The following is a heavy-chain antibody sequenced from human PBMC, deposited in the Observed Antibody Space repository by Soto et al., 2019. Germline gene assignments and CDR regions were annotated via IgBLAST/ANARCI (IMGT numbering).Heavy chain of an antibody. CDR1: VGSISSDD. CDR2: IYYSGST. V-gene: IGHV4-59*01. D-gene: IGHD4-17*01. Sequence: SVTLSRSCTVSVGSISSDDGSWFRQPPGKGLEWIGYIYYSGSTNYNPSLKSRVTISVDTSKNQFSLKLSSVTAADTAVYYCARGGGDPYYYYGMDVWGQGTTVTVSS. CDR3: ARGGGDPYYYYGMDV. J-gene: IGHJ6*02.